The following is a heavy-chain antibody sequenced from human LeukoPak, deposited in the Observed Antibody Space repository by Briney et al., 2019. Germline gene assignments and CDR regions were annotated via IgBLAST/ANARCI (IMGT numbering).Heavy chain of an antibody. V-gene: IGHV3-21*01. CDR1: GFTFSSYS. D-gene: IGHD2-2*01. CDR2: ISSSSSYI. Sequence: GGSLRLSCAASGFTFSSYSMNWVRQAPGKGLEWVSSISSSSSYIYYADSVKGRFTISRDNAKNSLYLQMNSLRAEDTAVYYCARLSGYCSSTSCYFDYWGQGTLVTVSS. J-gene: IGHJ4*02. CDR3: ARLSGYCSSTSCYFDY.